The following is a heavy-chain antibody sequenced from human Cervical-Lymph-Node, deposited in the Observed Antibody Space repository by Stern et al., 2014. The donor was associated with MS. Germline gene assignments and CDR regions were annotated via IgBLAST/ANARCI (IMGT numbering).Heavy chain of an antibody. CDR1: GFSLSTSGVG. V-gene: IGHV2-5*02. CDR2: IYWEDDK. D-gene: IGHD6-13*01. J-gene: IGHJ4*02. CDR3: AHGGSWYARPYEFDY. Sequence: ESGPTLVKPTQTLTLTCTFSGFSLSTSGVGVGWIRQPPGKALEGLAVIYWEDDKRHTPSLWSRRNVTKDTSKNQVVLRMTNMDPVDTATYYWAHGGSWYARPYEFDYWGQGSLVTVSS.